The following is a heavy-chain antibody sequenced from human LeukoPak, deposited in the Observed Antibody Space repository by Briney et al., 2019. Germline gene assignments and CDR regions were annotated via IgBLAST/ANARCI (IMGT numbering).Heavy chain of an antibody. J-gene: IGHJ4*02. D-gene: IGHD6-13*01. Sequence: GGSLRLSCAASGFTFSSYSMNWVRQAPGKGLEWVSSISSSSSYIYYADSVKGRFTISRDSAKNSLYLQMNSLRAEDTAVYYCARDRAAAGTDLDYWGQGTLVTVSS. CDR1: GFTFSSYS. CDR2: ISSSSSYI. V-gene: IGHV3-21*01. CDR3: ARDRAAAGTDLDY.